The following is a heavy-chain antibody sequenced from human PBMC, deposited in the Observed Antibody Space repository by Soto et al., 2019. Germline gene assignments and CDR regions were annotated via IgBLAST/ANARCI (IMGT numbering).Heavy chain of an antibody. CDR2: IYYSGST. V-gene: IGHV4-30-4*01. CDR3: ARHYYDSSAYHFVGLDY. J-gene: IGHJ4*02. CDR1: GGSVSSDNYY. Sequence: PSETLSLTCTVSGGSVSSDNYYWSWIRQSPGKGLEWIGYIYYSGSTYSNPSLNGRVTISVDTSKNQFSLKLSSVTAADTALYFCARHYYDSSAYHFVGLDYWGQGTLVTV. D-gene: IGHD3-22*01.